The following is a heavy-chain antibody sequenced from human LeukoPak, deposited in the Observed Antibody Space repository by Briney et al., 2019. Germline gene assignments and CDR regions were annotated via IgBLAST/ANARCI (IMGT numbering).Heavy chain of an antibody. D-gene: IGHD3-22*01. V-gene: IGHV3-9*01. CDR1: GFTFDDYA. CDR3: AKDLDSREYYYGMDV. CDR2: ISWNSGSI. J-gene: IGHJ6*02. Sequence: GGSLRLSCAASGFTFDDYAMHWVRQAPGKGLEWVSGISWNSGSIGYADSVKGRFTISRDNAKNSLYLQMNSLRAEDTALYYCAKDLDSREYYYGMDVWGQGTTVTVSS.